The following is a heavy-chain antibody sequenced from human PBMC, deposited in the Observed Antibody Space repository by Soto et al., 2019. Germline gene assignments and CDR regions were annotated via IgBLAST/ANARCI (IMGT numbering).Heavy chain of an antibody. CDR2: ISGSGGST. CDR1: GFTFSTHV. Sequence: EVQLLESGGGLVQPGGSLRLSCAASGFTFSTHVMSWVRQAPGKGLEWVSAISGSGGSTYYADSVKCRFTISRDNSKNTLYLQMNSLRAGDTAVYYCAKVAVPAAMSYGMDVLGQGTTVTVSS. CDR3: AKVAVPAAMSYGMDV. D-gene: IGHD2-2*01. V-gene: IGHV3-23*01. J-gene: IGHJ6*02.